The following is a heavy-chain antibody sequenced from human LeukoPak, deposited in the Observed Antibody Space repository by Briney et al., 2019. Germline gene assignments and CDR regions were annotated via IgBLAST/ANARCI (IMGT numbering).Heavy chain of an antibody. Sequence: PSDTLSLTCTVSGGPISSDRFYWTWVRQPAGKGLEWIGRIKSSNTNYNPSLKSRVSISLDTSTNQFSLKVSSLTAADTAVYYCARVPDWTYVPDYWGQGTLVTVSS. D-gene: IGHD3-16*01. V-gene: IGHV4-61*02. CDR1: GGPISSDRFY. CDR3: ARVPDWTYVPDY. J-gene: IGHJ4*02. CDR2: IKSSNT.